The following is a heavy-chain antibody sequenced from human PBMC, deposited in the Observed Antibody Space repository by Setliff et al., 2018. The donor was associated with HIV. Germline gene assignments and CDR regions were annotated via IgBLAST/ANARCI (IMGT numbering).Heavy chain of an antibody. Sequence: SGPTLVNPTQTLTLTCTFSGFSLSTYGVGMGWIRQPPGKALEWLSVIYWDDSKRYSPSLKSRLTISKDTSKNQFSLRLTSVAATDTAVYYCARDDRCSGDTCYYYWGQGALVTVSS. D-gene: IGHD2-15*01. CDR2: IYWDDSK. CDR1: GFSLSTYGVG. V-gene: IGHV2-5*02. J-gene: IGHJ4*02. CDR3: ARDDRCSGDTCYYY.